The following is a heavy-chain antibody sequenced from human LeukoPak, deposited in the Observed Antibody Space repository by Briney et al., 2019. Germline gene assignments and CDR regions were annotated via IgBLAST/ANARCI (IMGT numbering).Heavy chain of an antibody. J-gene: IGHJ4*02. V-gene: IGHV3-23*01. D-gene: IGHD3-22*01. CDR2: ISGSGGST. CDR1: GFTFSSYA. Sequence: GGSLRLSCAASGFTFSSYAMSWVRQAPGKGQEWVSAISGSGGSTYYADSVKGRFTISRDNSKNTLYLQMNSLRAEDTAVYYCATSRYYDSSGLSDYWGQGTLVTVSS. CDR3: ATSRYYDSSGLSDY.